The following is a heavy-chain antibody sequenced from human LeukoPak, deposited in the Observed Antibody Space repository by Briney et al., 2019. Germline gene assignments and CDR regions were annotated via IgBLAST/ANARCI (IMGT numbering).Heavy chain of an antibody. D-gene: IGHD6-13*01. J-gene: IGHJ4*02. Sequence: PGGSLRLSCAASGFTFDDYAMHWVRHAPGKGLEWVSGISWNSGSIGYADSVKGRFTISRDNAKNSLYLQMNSLRAEDTALYYCAKDRRSWYGVDYWGQGTLVTVSS. CDR3: AKDRRSWYGVDY. CDR1: GFTFDDYA. CDR2: ISWNSGSI. V-gene: IGHV3-9*01.